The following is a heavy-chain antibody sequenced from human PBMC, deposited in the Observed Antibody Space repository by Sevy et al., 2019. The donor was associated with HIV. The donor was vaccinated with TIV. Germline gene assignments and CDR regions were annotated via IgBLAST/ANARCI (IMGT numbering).Heavy chain of an antibody. J-gene: IGHJ5*02. CDR1: GDSITRYF. V-gene: IGHV4-59*01. D-gene: IGHD3-3*01. Sequence: SETLSLTCTVSGDSITRYFWSWIRQPPGKGLEWIGYMYHSGSTNYNPSLKRRVSLSRDTSKNEFSLTLSSVTAADTAVYYCARDYRRDFWSGYSNYFDPWGPGILVTVSS. CDR3: ARDYRRDFWSGYSNYFDP. CDR2: MYHSGST.